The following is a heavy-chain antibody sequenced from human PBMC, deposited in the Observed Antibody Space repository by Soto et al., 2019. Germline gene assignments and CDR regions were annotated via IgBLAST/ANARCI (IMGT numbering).Heavy chain of an antibody. CDR1: GYTFTSYD. Sequence: VQLVQSGAEVKKPGASVKVSCVASGYTFTSYDINWVRQATGQGFEWMGWMNPNSGNTGYAQKFQGRVTMTRNTSISTAYMEVSSLRSEDTAVYYCARATKGTIMASDYWGQGTLVTVSS. CDR3: ARATKGTIMASDY. J-gene: IGHJ4*01. V-gene: IGHV1-8*01. CDR2: MNPNSGNT. D-gene: IGHD3-16*01.